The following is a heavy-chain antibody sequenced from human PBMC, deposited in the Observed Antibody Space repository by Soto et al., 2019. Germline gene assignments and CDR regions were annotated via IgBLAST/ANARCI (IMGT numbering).Heavy chain of an antibody. CDR1: GFTFSNYW. D-gene: IGHD2-8*01. CDR3: ARGGASHAHPPDH. Sequence: WGSLRLSCAASGFTFSNYWIHWIRQSPLKGLVWVSRISHDERTTTYADSVKGRFTISRDNAKNTVFLEMKSLRAEDTAVYYCARGGASHAHPPDHWGQGTLVTVSS. CDR2: ISHDERTT. J-gene: IGHJ4*02. V-gene: IGHV3-74*03.